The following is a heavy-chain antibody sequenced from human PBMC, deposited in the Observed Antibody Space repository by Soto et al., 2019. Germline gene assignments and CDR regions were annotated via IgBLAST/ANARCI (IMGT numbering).Heavy chain of an antibody. CDR2: IVVGSGNT. CDR3: AADRGGSFVFDY. V-gene: IGHV1-58*01. J-gene: IGHJ4*02. Sequence: QMQLVQSGPEVKKPGTSVKVSCKASGFTFTSSAVQWVRQARGQRLEWIGWIVVGSGNTNYAQKFQERVTITRDMSTSTAYMELSSLRSDDTAVYYCAADRGGSFVFDYWGQGTLVTVSS. CDR1: GFTFTSSA. D-gene: IGHD1-26*01.